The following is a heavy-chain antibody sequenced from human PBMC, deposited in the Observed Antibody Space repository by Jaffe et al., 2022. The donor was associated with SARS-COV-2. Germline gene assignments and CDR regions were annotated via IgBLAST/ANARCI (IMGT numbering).Heavy chain of an antibody. J-gene: IGHJ4*02. CDR2: ISSSSSTI. V-gene: IGHV3-48*02. CDR1: GFTFSSYS. CDR3: ARYCSGGSCYDWGPNFDY. D-gene: IGHD2-15*01. Sequence: EVQLVESGGGLVQPGGSLRLSCAASGFTFSSYSMNWVRQAPGKGLEWVSYISSSSSTIYYADSVKGRFTISRDNAKNSLYLQMNSLRDEDTAVYYCARYCSGGSCYDWGPNFDYWGQGTLVTVSS.